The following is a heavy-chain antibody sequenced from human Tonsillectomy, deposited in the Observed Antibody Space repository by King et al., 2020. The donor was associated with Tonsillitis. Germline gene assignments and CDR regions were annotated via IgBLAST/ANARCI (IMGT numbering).Heavy chain of an antibody. CDR2: IVSDGTT. D-gene: IGHD3-10*01. CDR3: VRGGSSFDP. V-gene: IGHV3-74*01. CDR1: GFTFSSYW. Sequence: VQLVESGGGSVQPGGSLRLSCAASGFTFSSYWMHWVRQVPGKGLVWVSRIVSDGTTSYADSVKGRFTISRDNAKNTLYLQMTSLRAEDTAVYYCVRGGSSFDPRGQGTLVTVSS. J-gene: IGHJ5*02.